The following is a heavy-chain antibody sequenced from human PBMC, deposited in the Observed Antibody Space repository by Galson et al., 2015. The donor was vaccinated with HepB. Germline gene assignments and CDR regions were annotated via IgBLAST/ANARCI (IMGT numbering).Heavy chain of an antibody. CDR1: GDSVSSNSAA. V-gene: IGHV6-1*01. CDR3: ARGADYYDSSGYYYMDV. J-gene: IGHJ6*03. CDR2: TYYRSKWYN. D-gene: IGHD3-22*01. Sequence: CAISGDSVSSNSAAWNWIRQSPSRGLEWLGRTYYRSKWYNDYAVSVKSRITINPDTSKNQFSLQLNSVTPEDTAVYYCARGADYYDSSGYYYMDVWGKGTTVTVSS.